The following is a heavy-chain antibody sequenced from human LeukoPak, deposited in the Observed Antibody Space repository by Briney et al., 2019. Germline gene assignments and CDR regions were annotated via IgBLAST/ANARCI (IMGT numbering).Heavy chain of an antibody. Sequence: KPSETLSLTCTVSGGSVSSGSYYWSWIRQPPGMGLEWIVYIYYSGSTNYNPSLKSRVTISVDTSKNQFSLKLSSVTAADTAVYYCARDGATPYYYYGMDVWGQGTTVTVSS. CDR2: IYYSGST. D-gene: IGHD5-12*01. CDR1: GGSVSSGSYY. J-gene: IGHJ6*02. CDR3: ARDGATPYYYYGMDV. V-gene: IGHV4-61*01.